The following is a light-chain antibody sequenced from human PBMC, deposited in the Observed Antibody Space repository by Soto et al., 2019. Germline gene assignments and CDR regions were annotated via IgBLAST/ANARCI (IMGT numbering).Light chain of an antibody. J-gene: IGKJ5*01. CDR3: QQYNNWPFS. CDR1: QGVTTN. V-gene: IGKV3-15*01. CDR2: DVS. Sequence: EIVMTQSPGTLSVSPGEIATLYFSAGQGVTTNFAWYQQKSGQSPRLLIYDVSIRATGVPARFSGTGSETDFTLTISGLQPEDSAVYFCQQYNNWPFSFGQGTRLEIK.